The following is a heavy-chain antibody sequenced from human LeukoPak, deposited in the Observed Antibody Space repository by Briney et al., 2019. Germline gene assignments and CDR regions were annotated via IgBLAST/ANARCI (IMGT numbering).Heavy chain of an antibody. CDR2: VYYSGST. CDR1: GGSFSGYY. CDR3: ARSVEYQLLVFDY. D-gene: IGHD2-2*01. J-gene: IGHJ4*02. Sequence: SETLSLTCAVYGGSFSGYYWSWIRQPPGKGLEWIGSVYYSGSTYYNPSLKSRVTISVDTSKNQFSLKLSSVTAADTAVYYCARSVEYQLLVFDYWGQGTLVTVSS. V-gene: IGHV4-34*01.